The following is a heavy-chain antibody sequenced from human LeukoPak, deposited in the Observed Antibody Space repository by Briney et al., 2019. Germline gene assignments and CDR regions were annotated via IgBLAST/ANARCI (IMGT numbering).Heavy chain of an antibody. V-gene: IGHV4-38-2*01. Sequence: SETLSLTCAVSGYSISSGYYWGWIRQPPGKGLEWIGSIYHSGSTYYNPSLKSRVTISVDTSKNQFSLKLSSVTAADTAVYYCARPVERYCSSTRCYAQDYWGQGTLVTVSS. CDR1: GYSISSGYY. CDR2: IYHSGST. J-gene: IGHJ4*02. CDR3: ARPVERYCSSTRCYAQDY. D-gene: IGHD2-2*01.